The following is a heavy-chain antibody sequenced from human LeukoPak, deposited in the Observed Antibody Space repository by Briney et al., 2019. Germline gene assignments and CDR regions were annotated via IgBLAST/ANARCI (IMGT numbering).Heavy chain of an antibody. CDR1: GFTFSQYE. Sequence: GGSLRLSCAGSGFTFSQYEMNWVRQAPGKGLEWISYISTSSTTIYYADSVKGRFTISRDDAKNSLYLQMSSRRAEDTAVYYCARDEGSWNYEYWGQGTLVTVSS. J-gene: IGHJ4*02. CDR3: ARDEGSWNYEY. CDR2: ISTSSTTI. V-gene: IGHV3-48*03. D-gene: IGHD1-7*01.